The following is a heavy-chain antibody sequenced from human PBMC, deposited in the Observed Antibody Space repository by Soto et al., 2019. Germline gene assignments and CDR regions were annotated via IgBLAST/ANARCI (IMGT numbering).Heavy chain of an antibody. CDR3: AREPSLLWFGEGLDY. V-gene: IGHV4-34*01. D-gene: IGHD3-10*01. CDR1: GGSFSGYY. Sequence: SETLSLTCAVYGGSFSGYYWSWIRQPPGKGLEWIGEINHSGSTNYNPSLKSRVTISVDTSKNQFSLKLSSVTAADTAVYYCAREPSLLWFGEGLDYWGQGTLVTVSS. J-gene: IGHJ4*02. CDR2: INHSGST.